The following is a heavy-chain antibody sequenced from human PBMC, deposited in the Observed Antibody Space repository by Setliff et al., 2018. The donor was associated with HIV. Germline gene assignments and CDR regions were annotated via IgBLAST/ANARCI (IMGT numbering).Heavy chain of an antibody. J-gene: IGHJ4*02. CDR3: ARASSDIPGVDSNYFDD. CDR1: GDSINSGTYY. CDR2: LHLSGDT. Sequence: SETLSLTCTVSGDSINSGTYYWSWIRQPAGKGLEWIGRLHLSGDTNYNPSLKSRVTMSIDTSKNQFSLKLSSVTAADTAVYYCARASSDIPGVDSNYFDDWGQGTLVTVSS. D-gene: IGHD2-2*01. V-gene: IGHV4-61*02.